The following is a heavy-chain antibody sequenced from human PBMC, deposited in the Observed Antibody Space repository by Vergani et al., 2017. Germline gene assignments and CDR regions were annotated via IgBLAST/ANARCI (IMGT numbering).Heavy chain of an antibody. D-gene: IGHD6-13*01. CDR3: AKDQSIAAAGLGDDAFDI. J-gene: IGHJ3*02. CDR2: ISWNSGSI. CDR1: GFTFDDYA. Sequence: EVQLVESGGGLVQPGRSLRLSCAASGFTFDDYAMHWVRQAPGKGLEWVSGISWNSGSIGYADSVKGRFTISRDNAKNSLYLQMNSLRAEDTALYYCAKDQSIAAAGLGDDAFDIWGQGTMVTVSS. V-gene: IGHV3-9*01.